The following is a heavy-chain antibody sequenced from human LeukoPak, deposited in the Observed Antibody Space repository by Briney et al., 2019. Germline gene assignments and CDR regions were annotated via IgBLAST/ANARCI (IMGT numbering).Heavy chain of an antibody. CDR3: ARQGDDY. V-gene: IGHV3-23*01. CDR1: GFTFSSFV. D-gene: IGHD3-16*01. CDR2: ISGSGDST. J-gene: IGHJ4*01. Sequence: GGSLRLSCAASGFTFSSFVMSWVRQAPGKGLEWVSGISGSGDSTYYADSMRGRITISRDNAKNTLYLQMNSLRAEDTAVYYCARQGDDYWGHGTLVTVSS.